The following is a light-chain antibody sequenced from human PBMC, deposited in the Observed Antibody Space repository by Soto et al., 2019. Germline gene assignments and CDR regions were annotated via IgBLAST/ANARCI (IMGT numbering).Light chain of an antibody. V-gene: IGKV1-9*01. J-gene: IGKJ4*01. Sequence: IQFTHSPYSLSASLRYRFTMTSRASQDIAIYLAWYQQKPGEAPKLLIYAASTLYGGVPSRFSGSGSGTDFALTITSLQAEDFATYYCQQLRMYPSTFGGGTKV. CDR2: AAS. CDR1: QDIAIY. CDR3: QQLRMYPST.